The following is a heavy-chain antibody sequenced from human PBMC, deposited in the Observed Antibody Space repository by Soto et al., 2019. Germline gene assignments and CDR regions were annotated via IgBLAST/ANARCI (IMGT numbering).Heavy chain of an antibody. J-gene: IGHJ5*02. CDR2: IWYDGSNK. V-gene: IGHV3-33*01. D-gene: IGHD4-4*01. CDR1: GFTFSSYG. Sequence: GGSLRLSCAASGFTFSSYGMHWVRQAPGKGLEWVAVIWYDGSNKYYADSVKGRFTISRDNSKNTLYLQMNSLRAEDTAVYYCAREPFPTVTTPWFDPWGQGTLVTVSS. CDR3: AREPFPTVTTPWFDP.